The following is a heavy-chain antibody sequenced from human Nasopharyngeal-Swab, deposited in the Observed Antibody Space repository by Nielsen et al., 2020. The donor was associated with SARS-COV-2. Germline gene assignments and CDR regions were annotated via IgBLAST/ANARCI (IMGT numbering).Heavy chain of an antibody. V-gene: IGHV4-39*01. Sequence: SETLSLTCTVSGGSISSSSYYWGWIRQPPGKGLEWIGSIHYSGSTYYNVSLKSRITISVDTSKNQLSLKLNSVTAADTAVYYCARREKLGDWYFDLWGRGTLVTVSS. CDR3: ARREKLGDWYFDL. D-gene: IGHD7-27*01. J-gene: IGHJ2*01. CDR2: IHYSGST. CDR1: GGSISSSSYY.